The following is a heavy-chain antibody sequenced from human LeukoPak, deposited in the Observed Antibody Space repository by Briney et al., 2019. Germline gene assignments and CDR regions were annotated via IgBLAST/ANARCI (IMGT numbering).Heavy chain of an antibody. D-gene: IGHD5-18*01. CDR3: AKYLGYSYGYGYFDL. CDR2: ISGSGGTT. V-gene: IGHV3-23*01. Sequence: GGSLRLSCAASGFTFRTYAMSWVRQAPGKGLEWVSAISGSGGTTYYADSVKGRFTISRDNSKNTLYLQMNSLRAEDTAVYYCAKYLGYSYGYGYFDLWGRGTLVTVSS. J-gene: IGHJ2*01. CDR1: GFTFRTYA.